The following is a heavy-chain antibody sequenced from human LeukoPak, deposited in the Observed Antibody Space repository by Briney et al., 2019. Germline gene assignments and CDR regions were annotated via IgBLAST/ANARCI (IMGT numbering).Heavy chain of an antibody. CDR2: MNPNSGNT. D-gene: IGHD3-22*01. Sequence: APVKVSCKASGYTFTSYDVNWVRQATGQGLEWMGWMNPNSGNTGYAQKFQGRVTMTRNTSISTAYMELSSLRSEDTAVYYCARGYDSSGYYFDYWGQGTLVTVSS. J-gene: IGHJ4*02. V-gene: IGHV1-8*01. CDR3: ARGYDSSGYYFDY. CDR1: GYTFTSYD.